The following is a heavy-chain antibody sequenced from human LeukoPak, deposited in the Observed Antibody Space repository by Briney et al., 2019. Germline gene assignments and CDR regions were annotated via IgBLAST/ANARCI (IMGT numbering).Heavy chain of an antibody. CDR3: ALRVTMVRGVIRNLFDP. D-gene: IGHD3-10*01. J-gene: IGHJ5*02. V-gene: IGHV4-34*01. CDR1: GGPFSGYY. CDR2: INHSGST. Sequence: SETLSLTCAVYGGPFSGYYWSWIRQPPGKGLEWIGEINHSGSTNYNPSLKSRVTISVDTSKNQFSLKLSSVTAADTAVYYCALRVTMVRGVIRNLFDPWGQGTLVTVSS.